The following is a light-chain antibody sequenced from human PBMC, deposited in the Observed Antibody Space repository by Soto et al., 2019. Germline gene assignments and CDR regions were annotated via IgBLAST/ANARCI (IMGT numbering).Light chain of an antibody. J-gene: IGKJ2*01. CDR3: QQQGT. CDR2: AAS. Sequence: EIVLTQSPGTLSLSPGERATLSCRASRSLSSSYVVWYQQKPGQAPRLLIYAASRRATGIPDRFSGSGSATEYPLTISRLEPEDFAVYYCQQQGTFGQGTKVDIK. CDR1: RSLSSSY. V-gene: IGKV3-20*01.